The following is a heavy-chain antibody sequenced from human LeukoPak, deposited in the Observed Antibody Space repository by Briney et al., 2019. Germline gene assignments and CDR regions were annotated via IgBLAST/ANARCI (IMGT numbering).Heavy chain of an antibody. Sequence: ASVKVSCKASGYTFTSHFMHWVRQAPGQGLEWMGIINPRGGSTSYTQKFQGRVTMTRDTSTSTVYMELSSLRSDDTAVYYCARVPSGVGATKGDYWGQGTLVTVSS. CDR2: INPRGGST. CDR3: ARVPSGVGATKGDY. D-gene: IGHD1-26*01. V-gene: IGHV1-46*01. CDR1: GYTFTSHF. J-gene: IGHJ4*02.